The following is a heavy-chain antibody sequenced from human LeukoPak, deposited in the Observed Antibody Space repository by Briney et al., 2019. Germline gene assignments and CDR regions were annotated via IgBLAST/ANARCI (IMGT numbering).Heavy chain of an antibody. Sequence: SVKVSCKASGGTFSSYAISWVRQAPGQGLEWMGRIIPIFGTANYAQKFQDRVTITTDESTSTAYMELSSLRSEDTAVYYCAIHDYGDPLGVRPFVYWGQGTLVTVSS. CDR3: AIHDYGDPLGVRPFVY. J-gene: IGHJ4*02. V-gene: IGHV1-69*05. CDR2: IIPIFGTA. CDR1: GGTFSSYA. D-gene: IGHD4-17*01.